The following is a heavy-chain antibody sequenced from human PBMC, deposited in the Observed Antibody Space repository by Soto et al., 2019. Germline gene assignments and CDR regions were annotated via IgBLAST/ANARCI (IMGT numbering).Heavy chain of an antibody. V-gene: IGHV4-30-4*01. CDR2: IYYSGNT. D-gene: IGHD6-6*01. J-gene: IGHJ4*02. CDR3: ARGIYSTSSFFDS. CDR1: GDSSSTADYY. Sequence: KTSETLSLTCTVSGDSSSTADYYWNWIRQPPGKGLEWIGYIYYSGNTYYIPSLKSRVTISVDTSKNQISLKLSSVTAADTAVYYCARGIYSTSSFFDSWGQGTLVTVSS.